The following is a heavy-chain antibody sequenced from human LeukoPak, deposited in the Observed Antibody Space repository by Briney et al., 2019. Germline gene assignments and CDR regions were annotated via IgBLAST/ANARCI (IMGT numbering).Heavy chain of an antibody. V-gene: IGHV1-2*02. CDR2: INPNSGGT. CDR3: AKGLEMATTSSFDY. J-gene: IGHJ4*02. Sequence: ASVKVSCKASGYTFTGYYMHWVRQAPGQGLEWMGWINPNSGGTNYAQKFQGRVTMTRDTSISTAYMELSRLRSDDTALYYCAKGLEMATTSSFDYWGQGMLVTVSS. CDR1: GYTFTGYY. D-gene: IGHD5-24*01.